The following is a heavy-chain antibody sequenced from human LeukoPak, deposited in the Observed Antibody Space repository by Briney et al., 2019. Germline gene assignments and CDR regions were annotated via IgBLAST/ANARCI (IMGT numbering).Heavy chain of an antibody. V-gene: IGHV1-2*02. Sequence: ASVKVSCKSSGYTFTGYYMHWVRQAPGQGLEWMGWINPNSGGTNYAQKFQGRVTMTRDTSISTAYMELSRLRSDDTAVYYCARDMVEMATTNVDYWGQGTLVTVSS. J-gene: IGHJ4*02. CDR1: GYTFTGYY. CDR3: ARDMVEMATTNVDY. CDR2: INPNSGGT. D-gene: IGHD5-24*01.